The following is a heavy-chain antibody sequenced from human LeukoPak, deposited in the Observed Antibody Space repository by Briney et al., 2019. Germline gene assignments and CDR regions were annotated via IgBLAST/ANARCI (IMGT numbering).Heavy chain of an antibody. CDR2: IFYSGTT. V-gene: IGHV4-59*12. Sequence: SETLSLTCSISGGSISSYYWNWIRQSPGKGLEWIGYIFYSGTTNYNPSLKSRVTISVDTSKNQFSLKLSSVTAADTAVYYCARGDSSSWYFDYWGQGTLVTVSS. J-gene: IGHJ4*02. CDR1: GGSISSYY. D-gene: IGHD6-13*01. CDR3: ARGDSSSWYFDY.